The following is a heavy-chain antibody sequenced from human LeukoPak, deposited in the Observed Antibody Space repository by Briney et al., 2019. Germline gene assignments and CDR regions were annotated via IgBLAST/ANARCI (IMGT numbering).Heavy chain of an antibody. CDR1: GGSFSGYY. CDR2: INHSGSA. J-gene: IGHJ4*02. CDR3: ARGRTVFDY. D-gene: IGHD4-17*01. Sequence: SETLSLTCAVYGGSFSGYYWSWIRQPPGKGLEWIGEINHSGSANYNPSLKSRVTISVDTSKNQFSLKLSSVTAADTAVYYCARGRTVFDYWGQGTLVTVSS. V-gene: IGHV4-34*01.